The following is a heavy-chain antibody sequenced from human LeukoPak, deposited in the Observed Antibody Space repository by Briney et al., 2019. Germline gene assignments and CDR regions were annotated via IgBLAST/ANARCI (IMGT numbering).Heavy chain of an antibody. Sequence: SETLSLTCAVSGGSISSNSYYWGWVRQPPGKGLEWIGNIFYSGSTYYSPSLKSRVTISLDTSRNQFSLNLSSVTAADTAVYYCARVGYYPDYYMDVWGKGTTVTVSS. J-gene: IGHJ6*03. D-gene: IGHD3-10*01. CDR3: ARVGYYPDYYMDV. V-gene: IGHV4-39*07. CDR1: GGSISSNSYY. CDR2: IFYSGST.